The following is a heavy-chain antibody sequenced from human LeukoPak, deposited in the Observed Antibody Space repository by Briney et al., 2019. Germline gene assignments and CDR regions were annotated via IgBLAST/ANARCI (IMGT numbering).Heavy chain of an antibody. V-gene: IGHV5-51*01. CDR3: ARLAISSIWSVYFDY. CDR2: IYPGDSNT. Sequence: GESLKISCKGSGYSFTSYWIGWVRQIPGKGLEWMGIIYPGDSNTRYSPSFQGQVTISADKSISTAYLQWSGLKASDTAMYYCARLAISSIWSVYFDYWGQGTLVTVSS. J-gene: IGHJ4*02. CDR1: GYSFTSYW. D-gene: IGHD6-13*01.